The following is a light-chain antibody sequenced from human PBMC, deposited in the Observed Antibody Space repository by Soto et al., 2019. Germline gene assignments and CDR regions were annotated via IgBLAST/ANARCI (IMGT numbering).Light chain of an antibody. CDR1: SSDVGTYTL. CDR2: EVS. J-gene: IGLJ2*01. V-gene: IGLV2-14*02. Sequence: QSALTQPASVSGSPGQSITISCTGTSSDVGTYTLVSWYQQHPGKAPKLMIYEVSNRPSGVSNRFSGSKSGNTASLTISGLQAEDEADYYCSSYTRSSTSVVFGGGTKLTVL. CDR3: SSYTRSSTSVV.